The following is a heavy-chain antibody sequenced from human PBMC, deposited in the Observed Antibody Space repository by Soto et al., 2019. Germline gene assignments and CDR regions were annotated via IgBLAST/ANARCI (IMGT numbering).Heavy chain of an antibody. CDR3: VRQPRRHSYADS. CDR2: ISGSGDRT. V-gene: IGHV3-23*01. J-gene: IGHJ4*02. D-gene: IGHD5-18*01. CDR1: GFTFSNYA. Sequence: PGGSLRLSCAASGFTFSNYAMSWLRQPPGKGLEWGSAISGSGDRTYYTDSVKGRFTISRDNSKNTLDLQINSLRAEDSSVYYCVRQPRRHSYADSWGPGTLLTVSS.